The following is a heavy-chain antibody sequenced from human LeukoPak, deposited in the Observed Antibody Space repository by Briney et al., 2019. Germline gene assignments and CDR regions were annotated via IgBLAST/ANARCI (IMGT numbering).Heavy chain of an antibody. V-gene: IGHV3-7*01. Sequence: GGSLRLSCAASGFTFSSYAMSWVRQAPGKGLEWVANIKQDGSEKYYVDSVKGRFTISRDNAKNSLYLQMNSLRAEDTAVYYCARVRTGRSGSYYNALDYWGQGTLVTVSS. J-gene: IGHJ4*02. CDR2: IKQDGSEK. CDR1: GFTFSSYA. CDR3: ARVRTGRSGSYYNALDY. D-gene: IGHD3-10*01.